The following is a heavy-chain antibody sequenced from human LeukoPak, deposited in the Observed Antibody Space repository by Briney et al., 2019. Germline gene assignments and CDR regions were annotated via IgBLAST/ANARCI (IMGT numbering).Heavy chain of an antibody. J-gene: IGHJ4*02. V-gene: IGHV1-2*02. Sequence: GASVKVSCKASGYTFTSYYMHWVRQAPGQGLEWMGWINPNSGGTNYAQKFQGRVTMTRDTSISTAYMELSRLRSDDTAVYYCARDGVLGGYSSSWYYFDYWGQGTLVTVSS. D-gene: IGHD6-13*01. CDR2: INPNSGGT. CDR3: ARDGVLGGYSSSWYYFDY. CDR1: GYTFTSYY.